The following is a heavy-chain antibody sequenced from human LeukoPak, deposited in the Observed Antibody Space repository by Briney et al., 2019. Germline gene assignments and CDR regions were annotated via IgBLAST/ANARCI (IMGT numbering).Heavy chain of an antibody. Sequence: ASVKLSCKASGYTFTAYYIHWVRQAPGQGLEWMGWISPNSGGTNYAQNFQGRVTMTWDTSISAAYMELRRLRSDDTAVYYCARDFYDSSGHYDYWGPGNLGSVSS. D-gene: IGHD3-22*01. J-gene: IGHJ4*02. V-gene: IGHV1-2*02. CDR1: GYTFTAYY. CDR2: ISPNSGGT. CDR3: ARDFYDSSGHYDY.